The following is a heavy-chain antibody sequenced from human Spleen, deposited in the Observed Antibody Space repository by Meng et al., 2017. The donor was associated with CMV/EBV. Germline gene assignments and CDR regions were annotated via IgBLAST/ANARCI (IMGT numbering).Heavy chain of an antibody. CDR3: ARGPTLTIFGVVIARKHYGMDV. D-gene: IGHD3-3*01. V-gene: IGHV4-4*02. J-gene: IGHJ6*02. CDR2: VYHSGST. Sequence: SETLSLTCAVSGGSIRSNNWWSWVRQPPGKGLEWIGDVYHSGSTNYSPSLKSRVTISVDKSKNQFSLKLNSVTAADTAVYYCARGPTLTIFGVVIARKHYGMDVWGQGTTVIVSS. CDR1: GGSIRSNNW.